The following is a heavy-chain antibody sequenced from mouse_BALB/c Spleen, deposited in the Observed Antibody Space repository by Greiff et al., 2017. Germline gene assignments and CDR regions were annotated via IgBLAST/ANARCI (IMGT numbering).Heavy chain of an antibody. D-gene: IGHD1-3*01. Sequence: GQRVESGPGLVAPSQSLSITCTVSGFSLTGYGVNWVRQPPGKGLEWLGMIWGDGSTDYNSALKSRLSISKDNSKSQVFLKMNSLQTDDTARYYCARSSYSGYFDVWGAGTTVTVSS. CDR1: GFSLTGYG. CDR3: ARSSYSGYFDV. J-gene: IGHJ1*01. V-gene: IGHV2-6-7*01. CDR2: IWGDGST.